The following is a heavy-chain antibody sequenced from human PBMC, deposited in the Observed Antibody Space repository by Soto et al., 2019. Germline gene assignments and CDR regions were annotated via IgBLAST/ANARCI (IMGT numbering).Heavy chain of an antibody. D-gene: IGHD2-2*01. V-gene: IGHV4-4*02. Sequence: PSETLSLTCDVSGASISSPQWWSWVRQSPGKGLEWIGEIYQSGNTNYNPSLKNRVTISGDNSRTTLYLQMNSLRVEGTALYYCVRKYPGTRPFDYWGQGTLVTVSS. J-gene: IGHJ4*01. CDR3: VRKYPGTRPFDY. CDR1: GASISSPQW. CDR2: IYQSGNT.